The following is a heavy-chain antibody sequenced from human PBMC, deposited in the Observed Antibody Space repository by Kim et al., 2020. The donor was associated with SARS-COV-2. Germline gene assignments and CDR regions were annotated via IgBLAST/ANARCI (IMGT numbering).Heavy chain of an antibody. J-gene: IGHJ6*02. V-gene: IGHV4-39*01. CDR3: ARRSSSFYYYYGMDV. Sequence: SETLSLTCTVSGGSISSSSYYWGWIRQPPGKGLEWIGSIYYSGSTYYNPSLKSRVTISVDTSKNQFSLKLSSVTAADTAVYYCARRSSSFYYYYGMDVWGQGTTVTVSS. CDR2: IYYSGST. CDR1: GGSISSSSYY. D-gene: IGHD6-6*01.